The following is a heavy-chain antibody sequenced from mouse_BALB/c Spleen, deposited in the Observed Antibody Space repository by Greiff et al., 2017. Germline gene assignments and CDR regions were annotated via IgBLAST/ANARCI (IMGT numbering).Heavy chain of an antibody. D-gene: IGHD1-1*01. J-gene: IGHJ1*01. CDR1: GYTFTSYW. CDR2: IYPGNSDT. CDR3: TRFITTVVAAPYFDV. V-gene: IGHV1-5*01. Sequence: VQLKESGTVLARPGASVKMSCKASGYTFTSYWMHWVKQRPGQGLEWIGAIYPGNSDTSYNQKFKGKAKLTAVTSTSTAYMELSSLTNEDSAVYYCTRFITTVVAAPYFDVWGAGTTVTVSS.